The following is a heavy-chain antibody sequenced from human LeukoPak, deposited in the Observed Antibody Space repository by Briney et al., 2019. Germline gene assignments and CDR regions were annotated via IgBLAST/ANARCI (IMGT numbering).Heavy chain of an antibody. CDR2: ISAYNGNT. Sequence: ASVKVSCKASGYTFKSYGISWVRQAPGQGLEWMGWISAYNGNTNYAQKLQGRVTMTTDTSTSTAYMELRSLRSDDTAVYYCARDRATVTTDGLDYWGQGTLVTVSS. J-gene: IGHJ4*02. V-gene: IGHV1-18*01. D-gene: IGHD4-17*01. CDR1: GYTFKSYG. CDR3: ARDRATVTTDGLDY.